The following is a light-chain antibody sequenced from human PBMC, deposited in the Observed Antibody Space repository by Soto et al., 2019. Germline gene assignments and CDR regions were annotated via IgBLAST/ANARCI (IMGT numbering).Light chain of an antibody. Sequence: DIQMTQSPSSLSASVGDRVTITCQASQDISNYLNWYQQKPGTAPKLLIYGASNLEGGVPSNASGSGYGTDFTVTISIRQPGDVATYYWQQYDNLPLTCGGGTNVEIK. CDR2: GAS. CDR1: QDISNY. V-gene: IGKV1-33*01. CDR3: QQYDNLPLT. J-gene: IGKJ4*01.